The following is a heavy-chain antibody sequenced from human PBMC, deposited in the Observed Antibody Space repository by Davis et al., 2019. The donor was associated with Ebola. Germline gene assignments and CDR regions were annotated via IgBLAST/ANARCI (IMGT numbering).Heavy chain of an antibody. CDR2: INPNSGGT. J-gene: IGHJ4*02. V-gene: IGHV1-2*04. CDR3: ARGGDIVATFFPFHADY. Sequence: ASVQVSCKASGYTFTGYYMHWVRQAPGQGLDWMGWINPNSGGTNYAQKFQGWVTMTRDTSISTAYMELSRLRSDDTAVYYCARGGDIVATFFPFHADYWGQGTLVTVSS. D-gene: IGHD5-12*01. CDR1: GYTFTGYY.